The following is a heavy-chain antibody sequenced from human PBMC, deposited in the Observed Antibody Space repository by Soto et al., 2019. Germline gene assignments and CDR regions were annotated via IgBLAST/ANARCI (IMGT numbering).Heavy chain of an antibody. Sequence: QVQLQESGPGLVKTSETLSLTCTVSGGSVSSGSYFWSWIRQPPGKGLEWLGYIYYTGNTNYNPSLKSRLTISVHSSKNQFSLKLSSVTAADTAVYYCAREKTGDLTFFDSWGQGTLVTVSS. V-gene: IGHV4-61*01. CDR2: IYYTGNT. CDR3: AREKTGDLTFFDS. D-gene: IGHD3-16*01. CDR1: GGSVSSGSYF. J-gene: IGHJ4*02.